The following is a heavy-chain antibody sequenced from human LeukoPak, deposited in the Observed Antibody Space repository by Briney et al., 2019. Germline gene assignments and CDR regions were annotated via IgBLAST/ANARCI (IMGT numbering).Heavy chain of an antibody. J-gene: IGHJ1*01. V-gene: IGHV4-34*01. CDR1: GGSFSGYY. CDR3: ARRLLGYCSGGSCYSGYFQH. Sequence: SEALSLTCAVYGGSFSGYYWSWIRQPPGKGLEWIGEINHSGSTNSNPSLKSRVTISVDTSKNQFSLKLSSVTAADTAVYYCARRLLGYCSGGSCYSGYFQHWGQGTLVTVSS. D-gene: IGHD2-15*01. CDR2: INHSGST.